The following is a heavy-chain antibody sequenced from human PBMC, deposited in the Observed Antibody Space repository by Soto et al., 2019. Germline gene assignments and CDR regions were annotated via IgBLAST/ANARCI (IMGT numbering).Heavy chain of an antibody. CDR3: AIEYCSGGSCPPAVDY. D-gene: IGHD2-15*01. J-gene: IGHJ4*02. CDR2: IYYSGST. CDR1: GGSISSGGYY. Sequence: SETLSLTCTVSGGSISSGGYYWSWIRQHPGKGLEWIGYIYYSGSTYYNPSLKSRVTISVDTSKNQFSLKLSSVTAADTAVYYCAIEYCSGGSCPPAVDYWGQGTLVTVSS. V-gene: IGHV4-31*03.